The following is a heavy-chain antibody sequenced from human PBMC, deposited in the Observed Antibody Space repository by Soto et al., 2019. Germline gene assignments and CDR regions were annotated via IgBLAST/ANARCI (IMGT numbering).Heavy chain of an antibody. J-gene: IGHJ4*01. Sequence: EVQLLESGGGLVQPGGSLRLSCAASGFTFSSYAMSWVRQAPGKGLEWAAAISGSGGSTYYADSVKGRFTISRDNSKNTLLLEMNGLRREDTAVLYWGKVASDYGPSYFDPWGQGTLVTVSS. V-gene: IGHV3-23*01. CDR3: GKVASDYGPSYFDP. CDR1: GFTFSSYA. D-gene: IGHD4-17*01. CDR2: ISGSGGST.